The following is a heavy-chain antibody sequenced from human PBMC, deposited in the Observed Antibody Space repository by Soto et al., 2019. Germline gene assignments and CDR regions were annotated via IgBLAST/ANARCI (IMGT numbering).Heavy chain of an antibody. CDR1: GLTFSAAA. Sequence: QEQLEQSGGGVVQAGSSLRLSCTASGLTFSAAAFHWVRQAPGKGLQWVAVISENGDRQYSTESVRGRFVISRDSSKKTVYLQMSSLRPEDTGVYFCARRLAPTISALGYWGQGALVTVSS. CDR2: ISENGDRQ. D-gene: IGHD1-26*01. CDR3: ARRLAPTISALGY. V-gene: IGHV3-30*09. J-gene: IGHJ1*01.